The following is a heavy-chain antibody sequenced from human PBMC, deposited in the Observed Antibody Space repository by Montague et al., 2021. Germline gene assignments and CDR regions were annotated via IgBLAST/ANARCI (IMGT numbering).Heavy chain of an antibody. CDR2: TNHRGIS. J-gene: IGHJ4*02. D-gene: IGHD5-12*01. CDR3: ARYLTGGYDE. V-gene: IGHV4-34*01. CDR1: GGSLDGFY. Sequence: SETRSLTCAVYGGSLDGFYWTWIRQPPGKGLEWIGETNHRGISSYNPALKGRVTLSAETSKNQFSLRATSVTAADTAVYFCARYLTGGYDEWGRGALVTVSS.